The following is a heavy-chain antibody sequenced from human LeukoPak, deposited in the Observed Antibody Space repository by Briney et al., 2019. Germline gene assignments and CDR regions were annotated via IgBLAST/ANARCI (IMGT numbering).Heavy chain of an antibody. Sequence: GESLKISCKGSGYSFSSYCIAWVRQMPGKGLEWMGIISPADSHTTYSPSFQGQVTISADKSITTAYLQWSSLKASDTAMYYCARTYYYDSTGYYYPFDIWGQGTMVTVSS. J-gene: IGHJ3*02. CDR1: GYSFSSYC. CDR3: ARTYYYDSTGYYYPFDI. CDR2: ISPADSHT. V-gene: IGHV5-51*01. D-gene: IGHD3-22*01.